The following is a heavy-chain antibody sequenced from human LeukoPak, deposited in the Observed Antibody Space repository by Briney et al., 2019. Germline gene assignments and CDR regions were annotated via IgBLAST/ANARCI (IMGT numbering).Heavy chain of an antibody. CDR2: INAGNGNT. J-gene: IGHJ6*02. Sequence: GASVKVSCKASGYTFTSYAMHWVRQAPGQRLEWMGWINAGNGNTKYSQKFQGRVTITRDTSASTAYMELSSLRSEDTAVYYCARDPTHSSRYSIYYYYGMDVWGQGTTVTVSS. CDR1: GYTFTSYA. CDR3: ARDPTHSSRYSIYYYYGMDV. D-gene: IGHD3-22*01. V-gene: IGHV1-3*01.